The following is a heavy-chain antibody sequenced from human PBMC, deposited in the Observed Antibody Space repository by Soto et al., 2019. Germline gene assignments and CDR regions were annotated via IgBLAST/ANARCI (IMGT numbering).Heavy chain of an antibody. J-gene: IGHJ6*02. Sequence: SETLSLTCTVSGGSISNYYWSWIRQPPGKGLEWIGYIYYSGSTNYNPSLKSRVTISVDTSKNQFSLKLNSVTAADTAVYYCARVNYGNYYYSYGRDVWGQGTTVTVS. CDR2: IYYSGST. V-gene: IGHV4-59*01. D-gene: IGHD4-17*01. CDR3: ARVNYGNYYYSYGRDV. CDR1: GGSISNYY.